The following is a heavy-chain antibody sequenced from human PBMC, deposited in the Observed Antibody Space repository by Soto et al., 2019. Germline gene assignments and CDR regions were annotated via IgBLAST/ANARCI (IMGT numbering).Heavy chain of an antibody. CDR1: GFTFSSYA. D-gene: IGHD2-2*01. CDR3: AKDLGYCSSTSCPPQGWFDP. J-gene: IGHJ5*02. CDR2: ISGSGGST. V-gene: IGHV3-23*01. Sequence: GGSLRLSCAASGFTFSSYAMSWVRQAPGKGLEWVSAISGSGGSTYYADSVKGRFTISRDNSKNTLYLQMNSLRAEDTAVYYCAKDLGYCSSTSCPPQGWFDPWGQGTLVTVSS.